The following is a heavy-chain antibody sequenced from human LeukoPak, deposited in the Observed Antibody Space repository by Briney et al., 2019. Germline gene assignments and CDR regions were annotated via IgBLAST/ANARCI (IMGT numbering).Heavy chain of an antibody. J-gene: IGHJ6*02. D-gene: IGHD6-6*01. V-gene: IGHV3-30-3*01. CDR2: ISYDGSIK. CDR1: GFTFSSYA. Sequence: GGSLRLSCAASGFTFSSYAMHWVRQAPGKGLEWVAVISYDGSIKYYADSVKGRFTTSRDNSKNMLYLQMNSLSAEDTAVYYCAREGSSSDLYYYGMDVWGQGTTVTVSS. CDR3: AREGSSSDLYYYGMDV.